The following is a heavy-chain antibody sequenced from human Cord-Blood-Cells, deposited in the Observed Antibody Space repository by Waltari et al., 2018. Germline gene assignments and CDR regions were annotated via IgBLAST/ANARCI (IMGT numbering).Heavy chain of an antibody. J-gene: IGHJ4*02. CDR3: ARKNYGSGSYYFDY. Sequence: QVQLVQSGAEVKKPGASVKVSCKASGYTFTGYYMHWVRQAPGPGLEWRGWIKPNRGGQTYAQKLQGRVTMTRDTSISTAYMELSRLRSDDTAVYYCARKNYGSGSYYFDYWGQGTLVTVSS. D-gene: IGHD3-10*01. V-gene: IGHV1-2*02. CDR2: IKPNRGGQ. CDR1: GYTFTGYY.